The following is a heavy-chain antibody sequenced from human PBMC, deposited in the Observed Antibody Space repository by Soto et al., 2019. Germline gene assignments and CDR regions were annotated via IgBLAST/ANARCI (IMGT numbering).Heavy chain of an antibody. J-gene: IGHJ6*02. CDR3: ARGYSSSWYGGRNGYYYYYGMDV. CDR2: INHSGST. V-gene: IGHV4-34*01. CDR1: GGSFSGYY. Sequence: QVQLQQWGAGLLKPSETLSLTCAVYGGSFSGYYWSWIRQPPGKGLEWIGEINHSGSTNYNPSLKSRVTISVDTSKNQFSLKLSSVTAADTVVYYCARGYSSSWYGGRNGYYYYYGMDVWGQGTTVTVSS. D-gene: IGHD6-13*01.